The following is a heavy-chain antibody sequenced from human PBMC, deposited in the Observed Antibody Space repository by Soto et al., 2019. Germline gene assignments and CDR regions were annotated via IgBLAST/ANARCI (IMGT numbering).Heavy chain of an antibody. CDR1: GFTVSSNY. CDR2: IYSGGST. CDR3: ARDPLEDGYNFFDY. V-gene: IGHV3-53*01. D-gene: IGHD5-12*01. J-gene: IGHJ4*02. Sequence: EVQLVESGGGLIQPGGSLRLSCAASGFTVSSNYMSWVRQAPGKGLEWVSVIYSGGSTYYADSVKGRFTISRDNSKNTLYIQMNSLRAEDTAVYYCARDPLEDGYNFFDYWGQGTLVTVSS.